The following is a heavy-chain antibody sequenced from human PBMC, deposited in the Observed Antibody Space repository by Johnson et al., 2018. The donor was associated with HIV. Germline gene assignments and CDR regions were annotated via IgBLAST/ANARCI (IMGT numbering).Heavy chain of an antibody. V-gene: IGHV3-30*02. CDR3: AKDPVQGVGLDI. J-gene: IGHJ3*02. CDR1: GFTFSTYG. CDR2: IRYAGSYQ. Sequence: QVQLVESGGGVVQPGGSLRLSCAASGFTFSTYGMYWVRQAPGKGLEWVAFIRYAGSYQYYGDSVKGRFTISRDNSKNTLYMQMNSLRAEDTAVYYCAKDPVQGVGLDIWGQGTMVTVSS. D-gene: IGHD2-8*02.